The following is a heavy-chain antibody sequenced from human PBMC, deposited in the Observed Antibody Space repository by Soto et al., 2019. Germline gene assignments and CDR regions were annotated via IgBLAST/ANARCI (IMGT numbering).Heavy chain of an antibody. CDR2: LYDLDGT. V-gene: IGHV3-53*01. CDR3: EAWHREEHACDS. Sequence: DVQLVASGGGLIQPGKSLRLSCAAFGFTVSGKKYVAWVHPAPGKGLVWDAVLYDLDGTYNADSVKGRFTTSRDNSRTTLYLQINSVKPEATALYSCEAWHREEHACDSWGRRTMVAVAS. CDR1: GFTVSGKKY. D-gene: IGHD1-1*01. J-gene: IGHJ3*01.